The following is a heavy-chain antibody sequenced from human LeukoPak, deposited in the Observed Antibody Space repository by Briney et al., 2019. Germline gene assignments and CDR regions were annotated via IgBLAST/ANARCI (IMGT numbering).Heavy chain of an antibody. Sequence: PGGSLRLSCAASGFAFSSYNMKWVRQAPGKGLEWVSFISTTSTYIYYADSVKGGFTFSRDNSKNLLYLQMDSLRVEDTAVYYCARAGTCSSTSCDGGIEYWGQGTLVTVSS. V-gene: IGHV3-21*06. J-gene: IGHJ4*02. D-gene: IGHD2-2*01. CDR1: GFAFSSYN. CDR2: ISTTSTYI. CDR3: ARAGTCSSTSCDGGIEY.